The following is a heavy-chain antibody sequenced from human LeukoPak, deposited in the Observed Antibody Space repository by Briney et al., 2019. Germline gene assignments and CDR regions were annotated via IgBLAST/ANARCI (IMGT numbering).Heavy chain of an antibody. CDR2: INPSAGST. CDR1: GYTFTTYY. V-gene: IGHV1-46*01. D-gene: IGHD2-2*01. CDR3: ARAGFIGSSAPENY. Sequence: GASVMVSCKASGYTFTTYYIHWVRQGPGQGLEWMGIINPSAGSTTYAQKFQGRVTMSRDTSTRTVYMELSSLRSEDTAVYYCARAGFIGSSAPENYWGQGTLVTVSS. J-gene: IGHJ4*02.